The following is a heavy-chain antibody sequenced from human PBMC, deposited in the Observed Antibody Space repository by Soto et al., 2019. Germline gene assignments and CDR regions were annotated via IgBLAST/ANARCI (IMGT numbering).Heavy chain of an antibody. V-gene: IGHV1-18*01. CDR2: ISVYNGNT. CDR3: ARRFGYSSSYNSYYVDV. J-gene: IGHJ6*03. D-gene: IGHD6-13*01. Sequence: QVQLVQSGGEVKKPGASVKVSCKASGYTFSSYGISWVRQAPGQGLEWMGWISVYNGNTNYAEKFQGRVTMTTDTSTSTAYMELGSLTSDDTAVYYCARRFGYSSSYNSYYVDVWGKGTTVTVSS. CDR1: GYTFSSYG.